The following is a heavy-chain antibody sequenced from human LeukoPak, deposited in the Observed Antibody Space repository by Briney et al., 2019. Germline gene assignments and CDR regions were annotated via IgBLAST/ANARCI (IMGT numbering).Heavy chain of an antibody. CDR3: ASTERCSTSCPLDY. Sequence: SETLSLTCAVYGGSFRGYYWSWIRQPPGKGLEWIGEINHSGSTNYNPSLKSRVTISLDTSMKKFSLKLNSVTAADTAVYYCASTERCSTSCPLDYWGQGTLVTVSS. CDR2: INHSGST. J-gene: IGHJ4*02. CDR1: GGSFRGYY. D-gene: IGHD2-2*01. V-gene: IGHV4-34*01.